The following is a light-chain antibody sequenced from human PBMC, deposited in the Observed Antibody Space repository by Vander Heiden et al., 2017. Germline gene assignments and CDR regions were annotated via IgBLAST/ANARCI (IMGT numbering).Light chain of an antibody. CDR2: EVS. J-gene: IGLJ2*01. CDR1: SSYVGGYNY. V-gene: IGLV2-14*01. Sequence: SALTQPASVSGSPGQSITISCTGTSSYVGGYNYVSWYQQHPGKAPKLMIYEVSNRPSGVSNRFSGSKSGNTASLTISGLQAEDEADYYCSSYTSSSTPHVVFGGGTKLTVL. CDR3: SSYTSSSTPHVV.